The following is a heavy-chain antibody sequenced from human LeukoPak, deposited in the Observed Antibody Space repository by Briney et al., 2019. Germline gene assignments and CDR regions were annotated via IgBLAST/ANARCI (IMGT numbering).Heavy chain of an antibody. CDR3: ARVYDYGFD. Sequence: GGSLRLSCAASGFTFSSYAMHWVRQAPGKGLEYVSAISSNGSSTNYADSVQGRFTISRDNAKNTLYLQMNSLRVEDTAVYYCARVYDYGFDWGQGTLVTVSS. CDR2: ISSNGSST. D-gene: IGHD4/OR15-4a*01. J-gene: IGHJ4*02. V-gene: IGHV3-64*04. CDR1: GFTFSSYA.